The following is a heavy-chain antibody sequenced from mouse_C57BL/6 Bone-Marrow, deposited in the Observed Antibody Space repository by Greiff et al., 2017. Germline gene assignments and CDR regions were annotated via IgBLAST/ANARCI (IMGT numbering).Heavy chain of an antibody. CDR2: ISSGGSYT. CDR3: ARHPLLLFAY. CDR1: GFTFSSYG. V-gene: IGHV5-6*01. J-gene: IGHJ3*01. Sequence: EVKLMESGGDLVKPGGSLKLSCAASGFTFSSYGMSWVRQTPDKRLEWVATISSGGSYTYYPDSVKGRFTISRDNAKNTLYLQMSSLKSEDTAMYYCARHPLLLFAYWGQGTLVTVSA.